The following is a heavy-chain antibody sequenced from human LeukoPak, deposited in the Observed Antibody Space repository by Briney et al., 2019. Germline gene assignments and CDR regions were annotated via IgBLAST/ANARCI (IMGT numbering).Heavy chain of an antibody. CDR1: GFTFSDSY. V-gene: IGHV3-11*04. Sequence: PGGSLRLSCAASGFTFSDSYMTWIRPTPGKGLEYLSYISGGGSDIIYADSVKGRFTISRDNAKNSLYLQMSSPRVDDSAVYYCARTARLLGPWGQGTLVTVSS. CDR3: ARTARLLGP. J-gene: IGHJ5*02. CDR2: ISGGGSDI. D-gene: IGHD2-21*01.